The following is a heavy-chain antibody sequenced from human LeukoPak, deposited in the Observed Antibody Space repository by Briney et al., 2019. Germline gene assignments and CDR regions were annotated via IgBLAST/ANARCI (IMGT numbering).Heavy chain of an antibody. CDR2: ISWNSGSI. CDR3: AKDAFSYMDV. Sequence: GGSLRLSCAAAGFTFDAYAMHWVRQAPGKGLEWVSGISWNSGSIGYADSVKGRFTISRDNAKNSLYLQMNSLRAEDTALYYCAKDAFSYMDVWGKGTTVTVSS. J-gene: IGHJ6*03. CDR1: GFTFDAYA. D-gene: IGHD3-16*01. V-gene: IGHV3-9*01.